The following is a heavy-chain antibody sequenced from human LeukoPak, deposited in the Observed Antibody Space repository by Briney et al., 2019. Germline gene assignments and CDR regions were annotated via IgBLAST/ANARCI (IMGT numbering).Heavy chain of an antibody. D-gene: IGHD3-22*01. V-gene: IGHV4-31*03. CDR1: GGSISSGGYY. CDR2: IYYSGST. CDR3: ARGVVIVVEGWFDP. Sequence: SQTPSLTCTVSGGSISSGGYYWSWIRQHPGKGLGWIGYIYYSGSTYYNPSLKSRVTISVDTSKNQFSLKLSSVTAADTAVYYCARGVVIVVEGWFDPWGQGTLVTVSS. J-gene: IGHJ5*02.